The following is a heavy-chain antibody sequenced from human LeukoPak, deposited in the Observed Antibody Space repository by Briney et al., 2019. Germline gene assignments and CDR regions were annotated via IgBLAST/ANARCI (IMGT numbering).Heavy chain of an antibody. Sequence: PSETLSLTCTVSGGSISSDSYYWSWIRQPAGKGLEWIGRTYTSGSTNYNPSLKSRVTISVDTSKNQFSLKLSSVTAADTAVYYCARPSSTADGRAFDIWGQGTMVTVSS. CDR3: ARPSSTADGRAFDI. CDR2: TYTSGST. CDR1: GGSISSDSYY. J-gene: IGHJ3*02. V-gene: IGHV4-61*02. D-gene: IGHD2-21*02.